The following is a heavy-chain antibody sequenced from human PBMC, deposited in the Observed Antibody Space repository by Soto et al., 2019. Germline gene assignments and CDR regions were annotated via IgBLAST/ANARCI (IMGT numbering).Heavy chain of an antibody. D-gene: IGHD1-26*01. Sequence: VESLKISCKASGYIFTNYWICCFLQMPGKGLEWMGIIHPADSDTKYSPSFQGQVTISVDKFITTTYLQWSSLKASDTAMYYCAAHSGSFYYGVDVWGQGTSVTVSS. V-gene: IGHV5-51*01. CDR1: GYIFTNYW. CDR3: AAHSGSFYYGVDV. CDR2: IHPADSDT. J-gene: IGHJ6*02.